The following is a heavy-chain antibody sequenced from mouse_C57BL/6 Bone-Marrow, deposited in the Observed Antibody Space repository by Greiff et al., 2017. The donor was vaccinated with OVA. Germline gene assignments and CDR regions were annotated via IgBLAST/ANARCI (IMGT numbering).Heavy chain of an antibody. CDR1: GFTFSNYW. V-gene: IGHV6-3*01. J-gene: IGHJ2*01. CDR3: TSYYGSLYYFDY. D-gene: IGHD1-1*01. CDR2: IRLKSDNYAT. Sequence: EVMLVESGGGLVQPGGSMTLSCVASGFTFSNYWMNWVRQSPEKGLEWVAQIRLKSDNYATHYAESVKGRFTISRDDSKSSVYLQMNNLRAEDTGIYYCTSYYGSLYYFDYWGQGTTLTVSS.